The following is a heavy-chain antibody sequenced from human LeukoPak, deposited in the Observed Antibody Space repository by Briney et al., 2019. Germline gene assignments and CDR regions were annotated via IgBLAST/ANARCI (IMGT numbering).Heavy chain of an antibody. CDR2: INPNSGGT. CDR3: ASLDKGNDVVFDY. CDR1: GYTFTGYY. V-gene: IGHV1-2*02. D-gene: IGHD1-1*01. Sequence: GASVKVSCKASGYTFTGYYMHWVRQAPGQGLEWMGWINPNSGGTNYAQKFQGRVTVTRDTSISTAYMELSRLRFDDTAVYYCASLDKGNDVVFDYWGQATLVTVPS. J-gene: IGHJ4*02.